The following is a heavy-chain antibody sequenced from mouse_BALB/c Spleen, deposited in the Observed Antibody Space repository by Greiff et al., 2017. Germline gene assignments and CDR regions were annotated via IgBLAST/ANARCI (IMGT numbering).Heavy chain of an antibody. V-gene: IGHV2-2*02. J-gene: IGHJ3*01. D-gene: IGHD2-1*01. CDR2: IWSGGST. CDR1: GFSLTSYG. CDR3: ARWGYGNYAWFAY. Sequence: VQLVESGPGLVQPSQSLSITCTVSGFSLTSYGVHWVRQSPGKGLEWLGVIWSGGSTDYNAAFISRLSISKDNSKSQVFFKMNSLQANDTAIYYCARWGYGNYAWFAYWGQGTLVTVSA.